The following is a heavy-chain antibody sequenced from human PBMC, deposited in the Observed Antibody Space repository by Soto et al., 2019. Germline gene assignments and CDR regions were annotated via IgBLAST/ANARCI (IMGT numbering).Heavy chain of an antibody. CDR2: ISTYNGNT. V-gene: IGHV1-18*04. D-gene: IGHD3-3*01. CDR3: ARVMTAFGVVSKGPDH. Sequence: ASVKVSCKASGYPFTTYGITWVRQAPGQGLEWMGWISTYNGNTNYAQSLQGRVTMTRETSSTTAYMELRSLRSDDTAVYYCARVMTAFGVVSKGPDHWGQGTLVTVSS. J-gene: IGHJ4*02. CDR1: GYPFTTYG.